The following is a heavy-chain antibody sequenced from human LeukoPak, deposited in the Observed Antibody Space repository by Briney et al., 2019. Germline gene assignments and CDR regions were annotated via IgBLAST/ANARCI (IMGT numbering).Heavy chain of an antibody. CDR2: IIPIFGIA. J-gene: IGHJ3*02. CDR1: GGTFSSYA. CDR3: ARALYYYDSSGYYYGAFDI. Sequence: SVKVSCKASGGTFSSYAISWVRQAPGQGLEWMGRIIPIFGIANSAQKFQGRVTITADKSTSTAYMELSSLRSEDTAVYYCARALYYYDSSGYYYGAFDIWGQGTMVTVSS. V-gene: IGHV1-69*04. D-gene: IGHD3-22*01.